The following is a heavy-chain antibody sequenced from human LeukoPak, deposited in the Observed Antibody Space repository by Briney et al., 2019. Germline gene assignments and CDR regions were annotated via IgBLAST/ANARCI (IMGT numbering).Heavy chain of an antibody. D-gene: IGHD1-20*01. CDR3: TTLTGPFDF. V-gene: IGHV3-15*01. CDR2: VKSNTDGGTA. J-gene: IGHJ4*02. CDR1: GFTFRNAL. Sequence: GGSLRLSCAASGFTFRNALMSWVRQGPGKGLEWVGRVKSNTDGGTADYAAPVKGRFTISRDDSKNTLYMQMNSLKTEDTAEYYCTTLTGPFDFWGQGTLVTVSS.